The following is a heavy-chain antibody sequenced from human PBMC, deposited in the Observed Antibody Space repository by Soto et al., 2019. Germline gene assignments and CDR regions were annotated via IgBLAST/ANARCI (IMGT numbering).Heavy chain of an antibody. J-gene: IGHJ4*02. V-gene: IGHV3-53*01. D-gene: IGHD3-10*01. CDR2: LYTGTDT. Sequence: GGSLRLSCAASGFTVSSTYLTWVRQAPGKGLEWVAILYTGTDTVYADSVKGRFTNSRDNAENSLHLQMNSLRAEDTAVYYCARALVHGGDFWGQGTLVTVSS. CDR1: GFTVSSTY. CDR3: ARALVHGGDF.